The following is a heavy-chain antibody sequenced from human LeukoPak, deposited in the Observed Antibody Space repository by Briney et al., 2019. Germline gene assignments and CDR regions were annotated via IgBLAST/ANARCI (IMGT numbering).Heavy chain of an antibody. CDR2: INDSGST. Sequence: SETLSLTCAVDGASLSGYHWSWIRQPPGKGLEWIGEINDSGSTNYNSSLKSRVTISIDTSKNQFSLKLTSVTAAGTAVYYCARRYGWSDYWGQGSLVTVSS. V-gene: IGHV4-34*01. CDR1: GASLSGYH. CDR3: ARRYGWSDY. J-gene: IGHJ4*02. D-gene: IGHD1-26*01.